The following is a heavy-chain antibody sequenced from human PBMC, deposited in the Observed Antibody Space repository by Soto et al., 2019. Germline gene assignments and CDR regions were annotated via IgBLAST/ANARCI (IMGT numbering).Heavy chain of an antibody. CDR3: ARDSHDYGGNAFDY. V-gene: IGHV3-21*01. Sequence: GGSLRLSCAASGFTFSSYSMSWVRQAPGKGLEWVSSISSSSSYIYYADSVKGRFTISRDNAKNSLYLQMNSLRAEDTAVYYCARDSHDYGGNAFDYWGQGTLVTVSS. J-gene: IGHJ4*02. CDR1: GFTFSSYS. CDR2: ISSSSSYI. D-gene: IGHD4-17*01.